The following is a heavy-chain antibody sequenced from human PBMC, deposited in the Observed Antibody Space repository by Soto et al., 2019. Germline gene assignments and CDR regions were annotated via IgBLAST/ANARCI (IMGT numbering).Heavy chain of an antibody. J-gene: IGHJ3*02. CDR3: ARDYDFWSGYDRSDAFDI. Sequence: ESGGGVVQPGRSLRLSCAASGFTFSSYGMHWVRQAPGKGLEWVAVIWYDGSNKYYADSVKGRFTISRDNYKNTLYLQMNSLRAEDTAVYYCARDYDFWSGYDRSDAFDIWGQGTMVTVSS. V-gene: IGHV3-33*01. D-gene: IGHD3-3*01. CDR2: IWYDGSNK. CDR1: GFTFSSYG.